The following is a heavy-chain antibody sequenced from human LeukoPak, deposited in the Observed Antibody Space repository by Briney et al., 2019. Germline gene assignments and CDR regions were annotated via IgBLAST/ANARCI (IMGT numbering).Heavy chain of an antibody. D-gene: IGHD3-9*01. V-gene: IGHV3-33*01. CDR3: ARGHYYTDMLTNYWVRYFDY. CDR1: GFTFSNYD. Sequence: GGSLTLSCAASGFTFSNYDMHWVRQAPGKGLEWVAVVWSGGNTKNYADSVKGRFTISRDNSKNTVYMEVNSLRADDTAVYYCARGHYYTDMLTNYWVRYFDYWGQVTLV. J-gene: IGHJ4*02. CDR2: VWSGGNTK.